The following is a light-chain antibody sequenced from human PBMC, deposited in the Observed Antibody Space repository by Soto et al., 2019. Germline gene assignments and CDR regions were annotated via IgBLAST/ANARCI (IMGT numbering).Light chain of an antibody. Sequence: DIQMTQSPSTLSASVGDRVTITCRASQNIVSWLAWYQQKPGKAPKLLIYKASSLESGVPSRFSGSRSGTELTLTISGLQPDDFATYYCQQYNSYPLTFGGGTKVEIK. CDR2: KAS. J-gene: IGKJ4*01. CDR3: QQYNSYPLT. V-gene: IGKV1-5*03. CDR1: QNIVSW.